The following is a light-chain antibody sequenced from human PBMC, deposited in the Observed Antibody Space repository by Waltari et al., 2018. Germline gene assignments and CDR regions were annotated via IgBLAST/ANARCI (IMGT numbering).Light chain of an antibody. CDR1: SNDVGGYNY. Sequence: QSALTQPPSASGSRGQSVTISCTGTSNDVGGYNYVSWYQQHPGKAPKFMIYDVTKRPSGVPDRFSGSKSGNTASLTVSRLQAEDEADYYCCSYAGSNSLVFGGGTKLTVL. CDR2: DVT. V-gene: IGLV2-8*01. J-gene: IGLJ2*01. CDR3: CSYAGSNSLV.